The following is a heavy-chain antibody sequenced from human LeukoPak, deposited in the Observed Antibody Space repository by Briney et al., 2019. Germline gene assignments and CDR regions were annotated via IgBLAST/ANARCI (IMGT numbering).Heavy chain of an antibody. CDR2: INTDGSNT. Sequence: DPGGSLRLSCAASGFTFRNYWMHWVRQAPGKGLVWVSRINTDGSNTNYADSVNGRFPISRDNAMKSLYQQMNSLRAEDTAVYYCAEFGGDYWGQGTLVTVSS. CDR1: GFTFRNYW. V-gene: IGHV3-74*01. D-gene: IGHD3-10*01. J-gene: IGHJ4*02. CDR3: AEFGGDY.